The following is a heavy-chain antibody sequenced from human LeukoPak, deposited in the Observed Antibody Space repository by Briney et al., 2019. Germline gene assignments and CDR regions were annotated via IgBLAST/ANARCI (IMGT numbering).Heavy chain of an antibody. CDR2: IYYSGST. V-gene: IGHV4-39*07. CDR3: ARAGIEVVPAAMDDWFDP. CDR1: GGSISSSSYY. J-gene: IGHJ5*02. D-gene: IGHD2-2*01. Sequence: SETLSLTCTVSGGSISSSSYYWGWIRQPPGKGLEWIGSIYYSGSTYYNPSLKSRVTISVDTSKNQFSLKLSSVTAADTAVYYCARAGIEVVPAAMDDWFDPWGQGTLVTVSS.